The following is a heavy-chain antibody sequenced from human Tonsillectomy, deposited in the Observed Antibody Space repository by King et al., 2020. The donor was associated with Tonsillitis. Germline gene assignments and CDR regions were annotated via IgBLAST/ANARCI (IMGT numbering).Heavy chain of an antibody. J-gene: IGHJ4*02. V-gene: IGHV4-59*01. CDR2: IYYSGST. CDR1: GGSISSYY. D-gene: IGHD3-16*01. CDR3: ARVNPHTVGSLGGWVDY. Sequence: VQLQESGPGLVKPSETLSLTCTVSGGSISSYYWSWIRQPPGKGLEWIGYIYYSGSTNYNPSLKSRVTISVDTSKNQFSLKLSSVTAADTAVYYCARVNPHTVGSLGGWVDYWGQGTLVTVSS.